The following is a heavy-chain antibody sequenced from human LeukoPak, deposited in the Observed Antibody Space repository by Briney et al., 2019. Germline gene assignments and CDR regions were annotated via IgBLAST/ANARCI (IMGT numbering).Heavy chain of an antibody. V-gene: IGHV4-30-2*01. CDR1: GGSISSGGYY. Sequence: SETLSLTCTVSGGSISSGGYYWSWIRQPPGKGLEWIGYIYHSGSTYYNPSLKSRVTISVDRSKNQFSLKLSSVTAADMAVYYCARTYGLFGEFYWGRGTLVTVSS. CDR3: ARTYGLFGEFY. CDR2: IYHSGST. D-gene: IGHD3-10*02. J-gene: IGHJ4*02.